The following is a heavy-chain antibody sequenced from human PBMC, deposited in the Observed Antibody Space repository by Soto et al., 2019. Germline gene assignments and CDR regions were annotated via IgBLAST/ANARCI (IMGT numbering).Heavy chain of an antibody. J-gene: IGHJ3*02. Sequence: ASVKVSCKTSGYTFTDYYTHWVRQAPGQGLEWMGWMNPKSGGAYFAQKFQGRVTLTRDTSIGTAYIEVNSLTPDDTAVYFCTRENIENSDGLYDAFDIWGQGTTVTVSS. D-gene: IGHD5-18*01. CDR3: TRENIENSDGLYDAFDI. CDR1: GYTFTDYY. V-gene: IGHV1-2*02. CDR2: MNPKSGGA.